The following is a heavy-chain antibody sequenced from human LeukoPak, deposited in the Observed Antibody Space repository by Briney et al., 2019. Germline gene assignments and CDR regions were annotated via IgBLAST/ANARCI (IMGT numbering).Heavy chain of an antibody. Sequence: SETPSLTCTVSGGSISSYYWSWIRQPPGKGLEWIGYIYYSGSTNYNPSLKSRVTISVDTSKNQFSLKLSSVTAADTAVYYCARHRTAMVNFDYWGQGTLVTVSS. V-gene: IGHV4-59*08. CDR3: ARHRTAMVNFDY. CDR1: GGSISSYY. D-gene: IGHD5-18*01. CDR2: IYYSGST. J-gene: IGHJ4*02.